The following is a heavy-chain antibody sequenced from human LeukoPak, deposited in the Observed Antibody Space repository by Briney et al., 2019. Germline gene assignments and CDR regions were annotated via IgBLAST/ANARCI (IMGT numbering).Heavy chain of an antibody. CDR2: AYGDGSSQ. V-gene: IGHV3-33*01. CDR3: ATGGNFYYSH. J-gene: IGHJ1*01. CDR1: GFPFSGYG. D-gene: IGHD4-11*01. Sequence: GGSLRLSCAASGFPFSGYGMHWVRQAPGKGLEWVAVAYGDGSSQYYADSVKGRFSISKDISKNTLSLQMDSLRAEDTAVYSCATGGNFYYSHWGQGTLVTVSS.